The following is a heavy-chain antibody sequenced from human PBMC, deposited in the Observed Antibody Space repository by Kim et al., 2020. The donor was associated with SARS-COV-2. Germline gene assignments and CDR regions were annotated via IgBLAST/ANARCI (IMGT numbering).Heavy chain of an antibody. CDR1: GGSISSGGYS. CDR3: ARDGDYSYGSGSKDYYMDV. J-gene: IGHJ6*03. Sequence: SETLSLTCAVSGGSISSGGYSWSWIRQPPGKGLEWIGYIYHSGSTYYNPSLKSRVTISVDRSKNQFSLKLSSVTAADTAVYYCARDGDYSYGSGSKDYYMDVWGKGTTVTVSS. CDR2: IYHSGST. D-gene: IGHD3-10*01. V-gene: IGHV4-30-2*01.